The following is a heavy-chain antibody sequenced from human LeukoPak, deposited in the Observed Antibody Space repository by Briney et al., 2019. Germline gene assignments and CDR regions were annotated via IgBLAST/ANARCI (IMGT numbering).Heavy chain of an antibody. CDR3: ARFRLASNSHYFDY. J-gene: IGHJ4*02. Sequence: ASVKVSCKSSGFTVTTYGISWVRQAPGQGLEWMGWISGYSGNTNYARKLQGRVTMTTDTSTSTAYMELRSLRSDDTAVYYCARFRLASNSHYFDYWGQGALVTVSS. CDR2: ISGYSGNT. CDR1: GFTVTTYG. V-gene: IGHV1-18*01.